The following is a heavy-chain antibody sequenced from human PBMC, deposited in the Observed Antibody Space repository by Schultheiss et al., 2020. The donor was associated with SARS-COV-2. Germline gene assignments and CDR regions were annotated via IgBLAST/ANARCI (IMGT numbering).Heavy chain of an antibody. J-gene: IGHJ6*02. CDR3: ARHTIVVVVAATHPGGMDV. Sequence: SQTLSLTCTVSGGSISSYYWSWIRQPPGKGLEWIGYIYYSGSTNYNPSLKSRVTISVDTSKNQFSLKLSSVTAADTAVYYCARHTIVVVVAATHPGGMDVWGQGTTVTVSS. V-gene: IGHV4-59*08. CDR1: GGSISSYY. CDR2: IYYSGST. D-gene: IGHD2-15*01.